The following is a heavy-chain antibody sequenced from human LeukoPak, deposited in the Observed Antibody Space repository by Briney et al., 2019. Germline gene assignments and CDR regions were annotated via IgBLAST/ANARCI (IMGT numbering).Heavy chain of an antibody. J-gene: IGHJ4*02. CDR2: IYHSGNT. V-gene: IGHV4-39*07. CDR1: GASMSTDYFY. CDR3: ARGAPPQN. Sequence: PSETLSLTCSVAGASMSTDYFYWGWVRQPPGSGLEWIGMIYHSGNTYYNSSLGSRVAISVDTSKSQFSLRLTSVTAADTAVYYCARGAPPQNWGQGTLVTVSS.